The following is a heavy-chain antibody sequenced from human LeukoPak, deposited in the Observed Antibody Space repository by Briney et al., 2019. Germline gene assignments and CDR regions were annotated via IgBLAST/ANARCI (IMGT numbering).Heavy chain of an antibody. J-gene: IGHJ5*02. D-gene: IGHD6-19*01. V-gene: IGHV3-21*04. CDR3: ARKAYSSGWLSGGNWFDP. CDR2: ISSSSSYI. Sequence: PGGSLRLSCVASGFTFSSYSMNWVRQAPGKGLEWVSSISSSSSYIYYADSVKGRFTISRDNAKNSLYLQMNSLRAEDTAVYYCARKAYSSGWLSGGNWFDPWGQGTLVTVSS. CDR1: GFTFSSYS.